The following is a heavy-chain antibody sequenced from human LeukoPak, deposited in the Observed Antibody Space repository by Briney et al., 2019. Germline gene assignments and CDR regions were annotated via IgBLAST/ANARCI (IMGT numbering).Heavy chain of an antibody. CDR1: GDSISSFY. CDR2: IYTSGST. CDR3: ARVPGYSTLYYFDY. D-gene: IGHD4-11*01. Sequence: PSETLSLTCTVSGDSISSFYWSWIRQPAGKGLEWIGRIYTSGSTNYNPSLKSRVTMSVNTSKNQFSLKLSSVTAADTAVYYCARVPGYSTLYYFDYWGQGTLVTVSS. J-gene: IGHJ4*02. V-gene: IGHV4-4*07.